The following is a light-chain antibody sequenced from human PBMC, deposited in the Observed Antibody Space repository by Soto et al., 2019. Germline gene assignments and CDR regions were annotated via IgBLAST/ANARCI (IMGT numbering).Light chain of an antibody. Sequence: SYELTQPSSVSVSPGQTARITCSGDVLAKKYARWFQRRPGQAPVLLIYNDSERPSGIPERFSGSSSGTTVTLTVSGAQVDDEAVYYCYSATGINLVVFGGGTKVTVL. CDR2: NDS. J-gene: IGLJ2*01. CDR1: VLAKKY. V-gene: IGLV3-27*01. CDR3: YSATGINLVV.